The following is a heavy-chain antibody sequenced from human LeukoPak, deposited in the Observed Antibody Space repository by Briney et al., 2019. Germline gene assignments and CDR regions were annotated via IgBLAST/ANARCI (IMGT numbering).Heavy chain of an antibody. D-gene: IGHD6-13*01. CDR2: IIPILGIA. Sequence: SVKVSCKASGGTFSSYAISWVRQAPGQGLEWMGRIIPILGIANYAQKFQGRVTITADKSTSTAYMELSSLRSEDTAVYYCARDLAPGSQGDYWGQGTLVTVSS. CDR1: GGTFSSYA. J-gene: IGHJ4*02. V-gene: IGHV1-69*04. CDR3: ARDLAPGSQGDY.